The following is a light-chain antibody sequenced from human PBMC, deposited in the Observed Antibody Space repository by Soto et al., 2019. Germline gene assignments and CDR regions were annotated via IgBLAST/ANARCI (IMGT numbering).Light chain of an antibody. V-gene: IGLV2-14*01. Sequence: QSVLTQPASVSGSPGQSITISCTGTSSDVGGYNYVSWYQQHPGKAPKLMIYEVSNRPSGVSNRFSGSKSGNTASLTISGLQAEDEADYYCSSYTSSRDVFGTRTKVTVL. J-gene: IGLJ1*01. CDR1: SSDVGGYNY. CDR3: SSYTSSRDV. CDR2: EVS.